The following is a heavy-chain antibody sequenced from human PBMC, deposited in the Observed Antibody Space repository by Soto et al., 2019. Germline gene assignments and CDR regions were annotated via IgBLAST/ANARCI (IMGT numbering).Heavy chain of an antibody. Sequence: TLSLTCAVSGGSISTGGYCWSWIRQPPGKGLEWIGYIYHSGSTYYNPSLKSRVTISVDRSKNQFSLKLSSVTAADTAVYYCARGGLLQTVDYWGQGTLVTVSS. J-gene: IGHJ4*02. CDR2: IYHSGST. D-gene: IGHD1-1*01. V-gene: IGHV4-30-2*01. CDR3: ARGGLLQTVDY. CDR1: GGSISTGGYC.